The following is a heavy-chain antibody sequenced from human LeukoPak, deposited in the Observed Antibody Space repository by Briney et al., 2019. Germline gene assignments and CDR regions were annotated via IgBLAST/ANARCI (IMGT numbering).Heavy chain of an antibody. V-gene: IGHV1-2*02. CDR3: ARGTIFPLTSNWFDP. CDR1: GYTFTGYY. CDR2: INPNSGGT. D-gene: IGHD3-3*01. Sequence: ASVKVSCKASGYTFTGYYMHWVRQAPGQGLAWMGWINPNSGGTNYAQKFQGRVTMTRDTAISTAYMELSRLRSDDTAVYYCARGTIFPLTSNWFDPWGQGTLVTVSS. J-gene: IGHJ5*02.